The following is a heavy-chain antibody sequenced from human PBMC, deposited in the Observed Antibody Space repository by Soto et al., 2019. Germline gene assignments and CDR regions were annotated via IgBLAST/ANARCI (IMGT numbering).Heavy chain of an antibody. CDR1: GYTFTSYG. D-gene: IGHD3-22*01. J-gene: IGHJ3*02. V-gene: IGHV1-18*01. CDR2: ISAYNGNT. Sequence: QVQLVQSGAEVKKPGASVKVSCKASGYTFTSYGISWVRQAPGQGLEWMGWISAYNGNTNYAQKLQGRVTMTTDTSTSTASMEVRSLRSDDTAVYYCARSLKAYYYDSSGRYAFDICGQGTMVTFSS. CDR3: ARSLKAYYYDSSGRYAFDI.